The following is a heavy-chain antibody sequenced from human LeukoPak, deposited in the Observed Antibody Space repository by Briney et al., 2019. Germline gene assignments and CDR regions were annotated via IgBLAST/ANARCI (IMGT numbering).Heavy chain of an antibody. D-gene: IGHD3-9*01. CDR2: INHSGST. CDR1: GGSFSGYY. V-gene: IGHV4-34*01. Sequence: SETLSLTCAVYGGSFSGYYWSWIRQPPGKGLEWIGEINHSGSTNYNPSLKSRVTISVDTSKNQFSLKLSSVTAADTAVYYCARQLRYFDWLPHAFDIWGQGTMVTVSS. CDR3: ARQLRYFDWLPHAFDI. J-gene: IGHJ3*02.